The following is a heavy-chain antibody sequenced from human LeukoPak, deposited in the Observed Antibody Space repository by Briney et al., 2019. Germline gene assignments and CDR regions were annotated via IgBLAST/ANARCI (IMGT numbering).Heavy chain of an antibody. Sequence: PSETPSLTCTVSGGSISSGGYYWSWIRQHPGKGLEWIGYIYYSGSTNYNPSLKSRVTISVDTSKNQFALKLSSVTAADTAVYYCARDSHYGSGTYYTDYWGQGTLVTVSS. D-gene: IGHD3-10*01. CDR2: IYYSGST. J-gene: IGHJ4*02. CDR1: GGSISSGGYY. V-gene: IGHV4-31*03. CDR3: ARDSHYGSGTYYTDY.